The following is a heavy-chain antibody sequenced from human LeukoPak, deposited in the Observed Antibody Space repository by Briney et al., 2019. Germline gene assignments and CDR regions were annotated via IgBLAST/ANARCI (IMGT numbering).Heavy chain of an antibody. Sequence: GGSLRLSCAASGFTFSSYAMHWVRQAPGKGLEWVAAISYDGSNKYYADSVKGRFTISRDNSKNTLYLQMNSLRAEDTAVYYCARGSSSSHYYYGMDVWGQGTTVTVSS. V-gene: IGHV3-30-3*01. J-gene: IGHJ6*02. CDR3: ARGSSSSHYYYGMDV. CDR1: GFTFSSYA. CDR2: ISYDGSNK. D-gene: IGHD6-6*01.